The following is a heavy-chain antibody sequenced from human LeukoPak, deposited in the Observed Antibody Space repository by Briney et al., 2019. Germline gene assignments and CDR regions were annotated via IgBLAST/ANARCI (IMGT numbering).Heavy chain of an antibody. J-gene: IGHJ3*02. CDR1: GFTFSSYG. V-gene: IGHV3-30*18. Sequence: GGSLRLSCAASGFTFSSYGMHWVRQAPGKGLEWVAVISYDGSNKYYADPVKGRFTISRDNSKNTLYLQMNSLRAEDTAVYYCAKPIVVVPAAMLGHAFDIWGQVTMVTVSS. D-gene: IGHD2-2*01. CDR3: AKPIVVVPAAMLGHAFDI. CDR2: ISYDGSNK.